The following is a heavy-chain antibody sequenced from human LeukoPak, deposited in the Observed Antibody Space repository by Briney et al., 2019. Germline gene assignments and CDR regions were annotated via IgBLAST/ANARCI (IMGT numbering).Heavy chain of an antibody. Sequence: SETLSLTCTVSGGSISSNSYYWGWIRQPPGKGLEWIGSIYYSGSTYYNPSLKSRVTISVDTSKNQFSLKLSSVTAADTAVYYCARMGYCSSTSCSYDAFDIWGQGTMVTVSS. CDR3: ARMGYCSSTSCSYDAFDI. J-gene: IGHJ3*02. CDR1: GGSISSNSYY. CDR2: IYYSGST. D-gene: IGHD2-2*01. V-gene: IGHV4-39*07.